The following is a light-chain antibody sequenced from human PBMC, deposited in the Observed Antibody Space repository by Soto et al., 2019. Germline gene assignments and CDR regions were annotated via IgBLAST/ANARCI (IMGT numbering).Light chain of an antibody. CDR1: QSLVYSDGNAY. CDR3: MQGTHWPPT. Sequence: DVVMTQSPLSLPVTLGQPASISCRSSQSLVYSDGNAYLNWFQQRPGQSPRRLIYKASNRDSRVPDRVCGRASGTDFTQQINRVEAEDVAIYCCMQGTHWPPTFGRGTRVEIK. CDR2: KAS. V-gene: IGKV2-30*01. J-gene: IGKJ1*01.